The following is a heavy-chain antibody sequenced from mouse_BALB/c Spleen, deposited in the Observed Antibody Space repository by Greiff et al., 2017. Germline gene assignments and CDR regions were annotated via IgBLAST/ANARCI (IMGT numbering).Heavy chain of an antibody. J-gene: IGHJ4*01. CDR1: GFTFSDYG. Sequence: DVKLVESGGGLVQPGGSRKLSCAASGFTFSDYGMAWVRQAPGKGPEWVAFISNLAYSIYYADTVTGRFTISRENAKNTLYLEMSSLRSEDTAMYYCERDQGYGTHAMDYWGQGTSVTVSS. CDR2: ISNLAYSI. V-gene: IGHV5-15*02. CDR3: ERDQGYGTHAMDY. D-gene: IGHD2-1*01.